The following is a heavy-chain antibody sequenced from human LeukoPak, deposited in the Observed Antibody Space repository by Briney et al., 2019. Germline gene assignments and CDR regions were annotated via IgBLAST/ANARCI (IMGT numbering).Heavy chain of an antibody. J-gene: IGHJ4*02. CDR2: ISPDGIDK. CDR3: VRGSDS. V-gene: IGHV3-7*01. Sequence: GGSLRLSCVASGFTFSNAWMNWVRQAPGKGLEWAANISPDGIDKYYVDSVRGRFTISRDNAKNSLYLQMSSLRAEDTAIYYCVRGSDSWGQGTLVTVSS. CDR1: GFTFSNAW.